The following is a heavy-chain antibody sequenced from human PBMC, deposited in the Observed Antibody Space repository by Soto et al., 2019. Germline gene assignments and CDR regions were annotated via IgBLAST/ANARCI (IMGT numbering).Heavy chain of an antibody. CDR2: INPASGDT. Sequence: QVQLVQSGAEVKKPGASVKVSCKTSGYIFTGHYMYWVRQAPGQGLEWMGWINPASGDTNYVQKFQGRVSITRDTSINTAYMELRRLRSDDTAVYYCARVTGEDDFDYLGQGTLVTVSS. CDR1: GYIFTGHY. V-gene: IGHV1-2*02. D-gene: IGHD7-27*01. J-gene: IGHJ4*02. CDR3: ARVTGEDDFDY.